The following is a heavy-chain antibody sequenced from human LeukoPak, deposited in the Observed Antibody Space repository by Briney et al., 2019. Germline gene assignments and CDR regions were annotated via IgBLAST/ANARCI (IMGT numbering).Heavy chain of an antibody. V-gene: IGHV1-2*02. Sequence: ASVTVSCKASGYTFTDYYMHWVRQAPGQGLEWMGWINPNSGGTNYAQKLQGRVTMTRDTSISTAYMELSRLRSDDTAVYYCASLTYDILTGPHDYYYYGMDVWGQGTTVTVSS. CDR3: ASLTYDILTGPHDYYYYGMDV. J-gene: IGHJ6*02. CDR1: GYTFTDYY. CDR2: INPNSGGT. D-gene: IGHD3-9*01.